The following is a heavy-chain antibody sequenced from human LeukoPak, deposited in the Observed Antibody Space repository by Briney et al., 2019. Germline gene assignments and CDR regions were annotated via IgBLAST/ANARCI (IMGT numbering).Heavy chain of an antibody. Sequence: GASVKVSCKASGYTFTGYYMHWVRQAPGQGLEWMGWINPNSGGTDYAQKLQGRVTMTTDTSTSTAYMELRSLRSDDTAVYYCARAEVVPAATDAFDIWGQGTMVTVSS. CDR1: GYTFTGYY. CDR2: INPNSGGT. CDR3: ARAEVVPAATDAFDI. J-gene: IGHJ3*02. V-gene: IGHV1-2*02. D-gene: IGHD2-2*01.